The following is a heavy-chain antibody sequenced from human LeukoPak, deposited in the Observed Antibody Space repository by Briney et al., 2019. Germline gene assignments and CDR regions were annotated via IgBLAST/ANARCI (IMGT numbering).Heavy chain of an antibody. CDR1: GFTVSSNY. CDR3: ARRDRCSGGSCYSGNAFDI. Sequence: GGSLRLSCAASGFTVSSNYMSWVRQAPGKGLEWVSVIYSGGSTYYADSVKGRFTISRDNAKNSLYLQMNSLRAEDTAVYYCARRDRCSGGSCYSGNAFDIWGQGTMVTVSS. CDR2: IYSGGST. D-gene: IGHD2-15*01. J-gene: IGHJ3*02. V-gene: IGHV3-66*04.